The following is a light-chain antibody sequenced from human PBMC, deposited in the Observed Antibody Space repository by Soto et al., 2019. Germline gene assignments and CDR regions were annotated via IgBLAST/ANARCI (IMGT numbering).Light chain of an antibody. J-gene: IGKJ1*01. CDR2: GAS. CDR3: QQYNNWPPWT. CDR1: QSVSSN. Sequence: VMTQSPATLSVSPGERATLSCRASQSVSSNLAWYQQKPGQAPRLLIYGASTRATGIPARFSGSGSGTEFTLTISSLQSEDFAVYYCQQYNNWPPWTFGQGAKVDIK. V-gene: IGKV3-15*01.